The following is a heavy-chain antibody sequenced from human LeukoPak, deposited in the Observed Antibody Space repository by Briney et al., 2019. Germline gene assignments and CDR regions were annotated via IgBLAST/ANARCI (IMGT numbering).Heavy chain of an antibody. D-gene: IGHD6-13*01. Sequence: SETLSLTCTVSGGSISSSSYYWGWIRQPPGKGLEWIGSIYYSGSTYYNPSLKSRVTISVDTSKNQFSLKLSSVTAADTAVYYCATGVFAEFDLWGRGALVTVSS. CDR2: IYYSGST. CDR1: GGSISSSSYY. CDR3: ATGVFAEFDL. J-gene: IGHJ2*01. V-gene: IGHV4-39*07.